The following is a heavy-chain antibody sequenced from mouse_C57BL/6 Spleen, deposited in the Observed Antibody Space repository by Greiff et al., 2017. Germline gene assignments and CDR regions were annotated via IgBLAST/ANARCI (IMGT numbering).Heavy chain of an antibody. V-gene: IGHV14-4*01. CDR3: TKPGYYYGSGAY. CDR2: IDPENGDT. CDR1: GFNIKDDY. J-gene: IGHJ3*01. Sequence: VQLQQSGAELVRSGASVKLSCTASGFNIKDDYMHWVKQRPEQGLEWIGWIDPENGDTEYASKFQGKATITADTSSNTAYLQLSSLTSEDTAVYYCTKPGYYYGSGAYWGQGTLVTVSA. D-gene: IGHD1-1*01.